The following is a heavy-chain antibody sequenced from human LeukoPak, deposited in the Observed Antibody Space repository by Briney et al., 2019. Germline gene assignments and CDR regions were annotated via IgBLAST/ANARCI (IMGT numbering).Heavy chain of an antibody. Sequence: SVKVSCKASGGTFSSYAISWVRQAPGQGLEWMGGIIPIFGTANYAQKFQGRVTITADESTSTAYMELSSLRSEDTAVYYCARGSYYYDSSGYALFDAFDIWGQGTMVTVSS. CDR1: GGTFSSYA. CDR3: ARGSYYYDSSGYALFDAFDI. CDR2: IIPIFGTA. D-gene: IGHD3-22*01. J-gene: IGHJ3*02. V-gene: IGHV1-69*13.